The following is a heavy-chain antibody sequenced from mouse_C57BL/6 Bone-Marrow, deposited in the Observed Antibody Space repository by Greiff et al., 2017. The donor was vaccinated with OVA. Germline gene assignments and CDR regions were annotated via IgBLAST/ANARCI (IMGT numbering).Heavy chain of an antibody. CDR3: ARWAIYYDYAGFAY. Sequence: VQLQQSGAELMKPGASVKLSRKATGYTFTGYWIEWVKQRPGHGLEWIGELLPGSGSTNYNEKFKGKATFTADTSSNTAYMQLSSLKTEDSAIFCCARWAIYYDYAGFAYWGQGTLVTVSA. J-gene: IGHJ3*01. CDR2: LLPGSGST. V-gene: IGHV1-9*01. CDR1: GYTFTGYW. D-gene: IGHD2-4*01.